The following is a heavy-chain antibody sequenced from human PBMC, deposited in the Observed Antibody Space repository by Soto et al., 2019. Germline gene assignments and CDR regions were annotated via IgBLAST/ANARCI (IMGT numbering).Heavy chain of an antibody. CDR2: ITFNSVST. D-gene: IGHD2-2*01. J-gene: IGHJ4*02. CDR3: TKVYCTSASCSYFDY. CDR1: GFSFSGYA. V-gene: IGHV3-23*01. Sequence: GESLKISCAASGFSFSGYAMSWVRQAPGEGLEWVSTITFNSVSTLYADSVRGRFTISRDNSKNTLYLQMNSLRAEDTAVYYCTKVYCTSASCSYFDYWGQGTLVTISS.